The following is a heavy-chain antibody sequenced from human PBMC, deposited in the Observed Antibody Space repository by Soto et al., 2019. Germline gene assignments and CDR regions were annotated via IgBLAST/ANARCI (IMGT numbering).Heavy chain of an antibody. V-gene: IGHV3-66*01. CDR1: GFTVSTKY. CDR3: ARDPWAADY. J-gene: IGHJ4*02. CDR2: IYSGGST. Sequence: EVQLVESGGGLVQPGGSLRLSCAASGFTVSTKYMSWVRQAPGKGLEWVSVIYSGGSTFYADSVRGRFTISRDNSTNTVNLQINSLRAEDTAVYYCARDPWAADYWGQGTLVTVSS. D-gene: IGHD3-16*01.